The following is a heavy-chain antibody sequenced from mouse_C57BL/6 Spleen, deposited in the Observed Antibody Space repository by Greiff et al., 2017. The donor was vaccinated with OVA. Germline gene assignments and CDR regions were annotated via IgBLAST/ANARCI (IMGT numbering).Heavy chain of an antibody. D-gene: IGHD1-1*01. J-gene: IGHJ1*03. CDR2: ISSGGDYI. CDR3: TREGVVARYFDV. V-gene: IGHV5-9-1*02. Sequence: EVQRVESGEGLVKPGGSLKLSCAASGFTFSSYAMSWVRQTPEKRLEWVAYISSGGDYIYYADTVKGRFTISRDNARNTLYLQISSLKSEDTAMYYCTREGVVARYFDVWGTGTTVTVSS. CDR1: GFTFSSYA.